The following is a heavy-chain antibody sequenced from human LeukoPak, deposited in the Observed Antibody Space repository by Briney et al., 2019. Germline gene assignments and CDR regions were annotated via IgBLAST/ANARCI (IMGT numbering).Heavy chain of an antibody. CDR3: ARSIGSSWTYNWFDP. D-gene: IGHD6-13*01. V-gene: IGHV5-51*01. CDR1: GYSFTSYW. CDR2: IYPGDSDT. Sequence: GESLKISCKGSGYSFTSYWIGWVRQMPGKGLERMGIIYPGDSDTNHSPSFQGRVTISADTSISTAYLQWSCLKASDTAMYYCARSIGSSWTYNWFDPWGQGTLVTVSS. J-gene: IGHJ5*02.